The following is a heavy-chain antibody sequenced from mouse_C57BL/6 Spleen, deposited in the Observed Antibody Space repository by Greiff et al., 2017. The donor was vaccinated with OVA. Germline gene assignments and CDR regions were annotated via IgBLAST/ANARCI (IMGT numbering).Heavy chain of an antibody. J-gene: IGHJ4*01. CDR2: LWSGGST. CDR3: ARGSSPLNAMDY. V-gene: IGHV2-2*01. D-gene: IGHD1-1*01. Sequence: QVQLKESGPGLVQPSQSLSITCTVSGFSLTSYGVHWVRQSPGKGLEWLGVLWSGGSTDYNAAFISRLSISKDNSKRQVFFKMNSLQADDTAIYYCARGSSPLNAMDYWGQGTSVTVSS. CDR1: GFSLTSYG.